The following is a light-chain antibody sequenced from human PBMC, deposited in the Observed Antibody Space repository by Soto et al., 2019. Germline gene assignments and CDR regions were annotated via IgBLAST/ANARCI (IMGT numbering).Light chain of an antibody. CDR1: QKIIRW. CDR2: DAS. J-gene: IGKJ3*01. V-gene: IGKV1-5*01. CDR3: QKYNTYWT. Sequence: DIQMTQSPSTLSASVGDRVTITCRASQKIIRWLAWYQQKPGKAPKLLIYDASILESGVPSRFSGSGSGTEFTLTISSLQPDDFATYYCQKYNTYWTFGPGTKVDIK.